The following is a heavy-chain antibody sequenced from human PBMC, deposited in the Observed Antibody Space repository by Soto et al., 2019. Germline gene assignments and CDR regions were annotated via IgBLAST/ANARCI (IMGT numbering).Heavy chain of an antibody. CDR1: GGSISSSRYY. Sequence: SETLSLTCTVSGGSISSSRYYWGWIRQPPGKGLEGIGSVFYSGTTFYRPSLKSRVTISVDTSKNQFSLKLSSVTAADTAVYYCARRLESFYDFWSGSAAFDIWGQGTMVTVSS. J-gene: IGHJ3*02. D-gene: IGHD3-3*01. V-gene: IGHV4-39*01. CDR3: ARRLESFYDFWSGSAAFDI. CDR2: VFYSGTT.